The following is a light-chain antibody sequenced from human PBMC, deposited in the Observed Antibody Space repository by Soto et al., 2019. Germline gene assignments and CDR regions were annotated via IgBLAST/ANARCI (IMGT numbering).Light chain of an antibody. J-gene: IGKJ5*01. Sequence: IQLTQSPSSLSASVGDRVTITCRASQGSSSYLAWYQQKPGKAPKLLIYAASVLQSGVPSRFGGSGSGTDFTLTINSLQPEDSATYYCQQLNSYPITFGQGTRLEIK. CDR2: AAS. CDR1: QGSSSY. CDR3: QQLNSYPIT. V-gene: IGKV1-9*01.